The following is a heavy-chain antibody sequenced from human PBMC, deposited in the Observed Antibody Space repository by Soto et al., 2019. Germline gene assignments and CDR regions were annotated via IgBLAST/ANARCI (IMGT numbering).Heavy chain of an antibody. J-gene: IGHJ4*02. CDR2: VSYDGSNN. D-gene: IGHD3-10*01. V-gene: IGHV3-30*04. CDR1: GFTFSSYA. Sequence: GGSLRLSCAASGFTFSSYAMHWVRQAPGKGLGLVSVVSYDGSNNYYADSVKGRFTTSRDNSKNTMYLQMNSLRAEDTAVYYCAIGLEEGMFDYWGQGTLVTVSS. CDR3: AIGLEEGMFDY.